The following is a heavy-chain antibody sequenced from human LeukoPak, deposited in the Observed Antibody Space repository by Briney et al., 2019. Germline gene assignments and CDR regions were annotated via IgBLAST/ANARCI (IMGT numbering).Heavy chain of an antibody. V-gene: IGHV1-69*06. J-gene: IGHJ6*04. D-gene: IGHD5-12*01. CDR2: IIPILGTA. Sequence: SVKVSCKASGGTFSSYAISWARQAPGQGLEWMGGIIPILGTANYAQKFQGRVTITADKSTSTAYMELSSLRSEDTAVYYCAREGSGYDYYYYGMDVWGKGTTVTVSS. CDR3: AREGSGYDYYYYGMDV. CDR1: GGTFSSYA.